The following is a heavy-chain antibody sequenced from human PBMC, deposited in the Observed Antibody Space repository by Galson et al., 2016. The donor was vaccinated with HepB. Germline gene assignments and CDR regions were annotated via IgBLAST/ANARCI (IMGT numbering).Heavy chain of an antibody. J-gene: IGHJ4*02. V-gene: IGHV3-30-3*01. CDR2: ISFDGSNN. CDR3: ARDDDYVWGTYRYTRTVPQYYFDY. D-gene: IGHD3-16*02. Sequence: SLRLSCAASGFTFSSYAMHWVRQVPGKGLEWVAVISFDGSNNFYADSVKGRFTISRDNSKNTLYLQMNSLRAEDTAVYYCARDDDYVWGTYRYTRTVPQYYFDYWGQGTLVTVSS. CDR1: GFTFSSYA.